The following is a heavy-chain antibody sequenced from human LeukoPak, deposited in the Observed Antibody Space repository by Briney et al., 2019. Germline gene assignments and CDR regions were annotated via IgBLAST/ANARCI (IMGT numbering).Heavy chain of an antibody. V-gene: IGHV1-2*02. D-gene: IGHD5-12*01. CDR1: GYTFTGYY. Sequence: ASVKVSCKASGYTFTGYYMHWVRQAPGQGLEWMGWINPNSGGTNYAQKFQGRVTMTRDTSISTAYMELSRLRSDDTAVYYCAGSEWLRFSSDYWGQGTLVTVSS. CDR2: INPNSGGT. CDR3: AGSEWLRFSSDY. J-gene: IGHJ4*02.